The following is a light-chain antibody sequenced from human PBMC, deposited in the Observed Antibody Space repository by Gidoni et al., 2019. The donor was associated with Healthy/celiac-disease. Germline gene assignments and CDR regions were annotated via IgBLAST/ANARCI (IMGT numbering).Light chain of an antibody. CDR1: SSDVDGYNY. Sequence: QSALTQPASVSGSPGRSITISCTGTSSDVDGYNYVSWYQQHPGKAPKLMIYDVSNRPSGVSNRFSGSKSGNTASLTISGLQAEDEADYYCSSYTSSSTRHVVFGGGTKLTVL. J-gene: IGLJ2*01. CDR2: DVS. V-gene: IGLV2-14*01. CDR3: SSYTSSSTRHVV.